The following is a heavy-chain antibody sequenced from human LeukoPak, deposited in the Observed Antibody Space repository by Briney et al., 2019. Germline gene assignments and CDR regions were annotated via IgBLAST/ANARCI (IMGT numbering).Heavy chain of an antibody. J-gene: IGHJ4*02. CDR1: GFTFSSYG. CDR2: IRYDGSNK. V-gene: IGHV3-30*02. Sequence: GGSLRLSCVVSGFTFSSYGMHWVRQAPGKGLEWVAFIRYDGSNKYYADSVKGRFTISRDNSKKTLYLQMNSLRAEDTAVYYCAKEKISYSSSSGQGYWGQGTLVTVSS. D-gene: IGHD6-6*01. CDR3: AKEKISYSSSSGQGY.